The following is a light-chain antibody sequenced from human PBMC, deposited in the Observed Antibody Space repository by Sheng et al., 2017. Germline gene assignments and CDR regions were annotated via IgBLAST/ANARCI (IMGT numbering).Light chain of an antibody. Sequence: EIVLTQSPGTLSLSLGERATLSCRGSQSVSSSYLVWYQQKPGQAPRLLIYGTSSRSTGVPDRFSGSGSATDFTLTISRLEPEDFAVYYCQQYGSSPPLITFGQGTRLEIK. J-gene: IGKJ5*01. CDR1: QSVSSSY. V-gene: IGKV3-20*01. CDR2: GTS. CDR3: QQYGSSPPLIT.